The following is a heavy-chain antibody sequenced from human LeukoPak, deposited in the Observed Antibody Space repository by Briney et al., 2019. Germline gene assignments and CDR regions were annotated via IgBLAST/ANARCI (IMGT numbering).Heavy chain of an antibody. V-gene: IGHV4-30-4*01. CDR2: IYYSGST. CDR3: ARDLLNEGNHLDY. Sequence: SETLSLTCTVSGGSISSGDYYWSWIRQPPGKGLEWIGYIYYSGSTYYNPSLKSRVTISADTSKNQFSLKLSSVTAADTAVYYCARDLLNEGNHLDYWGQGTLVTVSS. J-gene: IGHJ4*02. D-gene: IGHD4-23*01. CDR1: GGSISSGDYY.